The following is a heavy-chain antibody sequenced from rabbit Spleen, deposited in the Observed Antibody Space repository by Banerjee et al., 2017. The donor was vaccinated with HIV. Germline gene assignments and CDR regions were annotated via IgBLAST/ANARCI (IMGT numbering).Heavy chain of an antibody. Sequence: QSLEESGGGLVQPEGSLTLTCTASGFSFSNKAVMCWVRQAPGKGLVWIGCMNTYTTKTVYASWAKGRFTISKTSSTTVTLQMTSLTDADTATYFCARDLVAVIGWNFNLWGPGTLVTVS. CDR1: GFSFSNKAV. V-gene: IGHV1S40*01. D-gene: IGHD1-1*01. CDR3: ARDLVAVIGWNFNL. J-gene: IGHJ4*01. CDR2: MNTYTTKT.